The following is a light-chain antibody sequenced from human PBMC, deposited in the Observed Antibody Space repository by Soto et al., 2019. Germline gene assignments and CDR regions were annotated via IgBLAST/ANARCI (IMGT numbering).Light chain of an antibody. CDR3: HQYCSSHER. V-gene: IGKV3-20*01. J-gene: IGKJ1*01. CDR1: QGVRSSH. Sequence: EIVLTQSPGTLSLSPGERATLSCRASQGVRSSHLPWYQQRPGQAPRLLIYGASSRATGIPDRFSASGTGTDFCLTSSRLGAEEFGVCSCHQYCSSHERFGQGTKVDIK. CDR2: GAS.